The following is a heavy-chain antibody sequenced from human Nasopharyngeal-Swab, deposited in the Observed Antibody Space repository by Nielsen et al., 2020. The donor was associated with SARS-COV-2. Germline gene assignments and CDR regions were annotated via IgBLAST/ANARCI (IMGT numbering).Heavy chain of an antibody. D-gene: IGHD2-15*01. CDR2: ISWDSGNI. CDR1: GFTFDDYA. J-gene: IGHJ3*01. Sequence: GGSLRLSCAASGFTFDDYAIHWVWQAPGRGLEWVSGISWDSGNIGYADSVKGRFTISRDNAKNSLYLQMNSLRAEDTALYYCVKDNLLRAFDLWGQGTMVTVSS. CDR3: VKDNLLRAFDL. V-gene: IGHV3-9*01.